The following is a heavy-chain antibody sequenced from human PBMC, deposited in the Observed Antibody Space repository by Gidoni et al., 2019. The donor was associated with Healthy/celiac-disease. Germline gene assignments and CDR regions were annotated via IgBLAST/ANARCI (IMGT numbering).Heavy chain of an antibody. J-gene: IGHJ4*02. Sequence: QVQLVQSGAEVKKPGASVKVSCKASGSTFTGYYMHWVRQAPGQGREWMGWINPNSGGTNYAQKFQGWVTMTRDTSISTAYMELSRLRSDDTAVYYCARGSSGWYEGFDYWGQGTLVTVSS. V-gene: IGHV1-2*04. D-gene: IGHD6-19*01. CDR1: GSTFTGYY. CDR3: ARGSSGWYEGFDY. CDR2: INPNSGGT.